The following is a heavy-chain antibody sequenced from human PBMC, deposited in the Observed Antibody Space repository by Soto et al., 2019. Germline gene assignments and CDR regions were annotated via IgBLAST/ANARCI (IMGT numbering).Heavy chain of an antibody. J-gene: IGHJ5*02. CDR1: GGSISGGDYY. CDR2: IYYSGST. D-gene: IGHD3-10*02. CDR3: ARTLFGWGIWFDP. V-gene: IGHV4-31*03. Sequence: SETLSLTCTVAGGSISGGDYYWSWIRQHPGKGLEWIGYIYYSGSTYYNPSLKSRVTISLDTSQNQFSLKLSSVTAADTAVYYCARTLFGWGIWFDPWGQGTLVTVSS.